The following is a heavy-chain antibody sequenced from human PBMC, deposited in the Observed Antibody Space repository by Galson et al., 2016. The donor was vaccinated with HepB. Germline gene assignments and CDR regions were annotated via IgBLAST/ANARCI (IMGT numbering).Heavy chain of an antibody. V-gene: IGHV6-1*01. CDR3: ARGGLVRGAHGGSFDS. J-gene: IGHJ4*01. D-gene: IGHD3-10*01. CDR2: TYYRSKWDN. CDR1: GDSVSSDSAA. Sequence: CAISGDSVSSDSAALNWIRQSPSRGLEWLGRTYYRSKWDNEYAVSVRSRMTINPDTSKNQFSLQLNSVTPEDTAVYYCARGGLVRGAHGGSFDSWGQGTLVTVSS.